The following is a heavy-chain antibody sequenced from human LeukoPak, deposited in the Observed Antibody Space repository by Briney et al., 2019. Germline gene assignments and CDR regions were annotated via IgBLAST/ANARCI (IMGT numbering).Heavy chain of an antibody. D-gene: IGHD3-22*01. V-gene: IGHV3-30*18. CDR2: ISYDGSNK. CDR1: GFTFSSYG. CDR3: AKEKKYYYDGSGYPGYDY. Sequence: TGGSLRLSCAASGFTFSSYGMHWVRQAPGKGLEWVAVISYDGSNKYYADSVKGRFTISRDNSKNTLYLQMNSLRAEDTAVYYCAKEKKYYYDGSGYPGYDYWGQGTLVTVSS. J-gene: IGHJ4*02.